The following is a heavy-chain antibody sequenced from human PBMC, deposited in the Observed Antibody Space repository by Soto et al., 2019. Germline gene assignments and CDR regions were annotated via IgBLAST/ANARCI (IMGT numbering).Heavy chain of an antibody. CDR1: GFNLGSYW. D-gene: IGHD1-1*01. Sequence: SLSCAASGFNLGSYWMHWVRQAPGKGLVWVSRINDYGTTINYAESVEGRFTISRDDAKSEVYLQMNNLRAEDTAVYYCARGGLEPFDYWGQGALVTVSS. CDR3: ARGGLEPFDY. J-gene: IGHJ4*02. CDR2: INDYGTTI. V-gene: IGHV3-74*01.